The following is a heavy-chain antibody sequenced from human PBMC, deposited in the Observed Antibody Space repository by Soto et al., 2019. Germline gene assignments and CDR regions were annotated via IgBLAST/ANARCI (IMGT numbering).Heavy chain of an antibody. Sequence: QVQLVESGGGVVQPGRSLRLSCAASGFTFSSYGMHWVRQAPGKGLEWVAVISYDGSNKYYADSVKGRFTISRDNSQNTRYLQMNSLRAEDTAVYYCAKDSLRCLEWLDYWGQGTLVTVSS. D-gene: IGHD3-3*01. CDR3: AKDSLRCLEWLDY. J-gene: IGHJ4*02. CDR1: GFTFSSYG. V-gene: IGHV3-30*18. CDR2: ISYDGSNK.